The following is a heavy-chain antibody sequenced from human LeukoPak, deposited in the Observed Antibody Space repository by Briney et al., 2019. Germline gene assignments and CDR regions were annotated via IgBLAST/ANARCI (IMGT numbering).Heavy chain of an antibody. CDR2: IYSGGRT. CDR1: GFTVSSNY. CDR3: ARGISYLYSSGWYYDY. Sequence: GGSLRLSCAASGFTVSSNYMSWVRQAPGKGLEWVSVIYSGGRTYYADSVKGRFTISRDKSKNTLYLQMNSLSAEDTAVYYCARGISYLYSSGWYYDYWGQGTLVTVSS. V-gene: IGHV3-66*01. J-gene: IGHJ4*02. D-gene: IGHD6-19*01.